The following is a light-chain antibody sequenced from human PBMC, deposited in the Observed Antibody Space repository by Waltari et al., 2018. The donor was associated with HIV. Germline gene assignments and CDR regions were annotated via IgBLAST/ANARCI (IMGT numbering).Light chain of an antibody. CDR2: EVS. CDR1: SSNVGGYNY. CDR3: SSYTSSSTLYV. Sequence: QSALTQPASVSGSPGQSITISCTGTSSNVGGYNYVSWYQQHPGKAPKLMISEVSTRPSVFTNRFSGSKSGNTASLTISGVQVEDEADYYCSSYTSSSTLYVFGTGTKVTVL. J-gene: IGLJ1*01. V-gene: IGLV2-14*01.